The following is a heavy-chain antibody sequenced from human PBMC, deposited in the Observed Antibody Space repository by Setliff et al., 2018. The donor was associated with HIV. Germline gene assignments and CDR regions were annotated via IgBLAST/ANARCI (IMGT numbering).Heavy chain of an antibody. V-gene: IGHV1-58*01. CDR3: AAGGGSRVSPNAFDI. Sequence: ASVKVSCKTSGFTFTTSAVQWVRQSRGEPLEWIGWIAVGSGAANYAQKFQERVAISTDMSTNTVYMELSNLRSEDTALYYCAAGGGSRVSPNAFDIWGRGTVVTVSS. CDR1: GFTFTTSA. CDR2: IAVGSGAA. D-gene: IGHD1-26*01. J-gene: IGHJ3*02.